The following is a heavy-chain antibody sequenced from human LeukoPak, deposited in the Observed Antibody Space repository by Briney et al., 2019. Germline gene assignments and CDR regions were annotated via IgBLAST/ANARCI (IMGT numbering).Heavy chain of an antibody. CDR1: GFTFSDSY. CDR2: ISSSSSHT. CDR3: ARGGGYYFDY. V-gene: IGHV3-11*06. J-gene: IGHJ4*02. Sequence: GGSLRLSCAASGFTFSDSYMNWIRQAPGKGLEWLSYISSSSSHTNYADSVKGRFTIFRDNAKNSLYLQMNSLRAEDTAVYYCARGGGYYFDYWGQGTLVTVSS. D-gene: IGHD4-23*01.